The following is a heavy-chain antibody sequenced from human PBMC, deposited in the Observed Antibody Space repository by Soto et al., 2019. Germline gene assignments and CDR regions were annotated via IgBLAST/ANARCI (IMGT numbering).Heavy chain of an antibody. CDR2: INPNSGGT. V-gene: IGHV1-2*02. Sequence: GASVKVSFKASGYTFSGFYMHWGRQAPGQGLEWMGWINPNSGGTKSAEKFQGRVTMTRDTSISTAYMELSRLTSDDTAVYYCASAAATGTAGLDFWGQGTQVTVSS. D-gene: IGHD6-13*01. CDR1: GYTFSGFY. J-gene: IGHJ4*02. CDR3: ASAAATGTAGLDF.